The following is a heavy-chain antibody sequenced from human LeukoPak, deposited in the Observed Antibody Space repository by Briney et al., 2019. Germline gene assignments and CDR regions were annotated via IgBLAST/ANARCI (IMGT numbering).Heavy chain of an antibody. V-gene: IGHV1-18*01. Sequence: ASVKVSCKXSGYTFTSYGISWVRQAPGQGLEWMGWISAYNGNTNYEQKLQGRVTMTTDTSTSTAYMELRSLRSDDTAVYYCARGAGDGDSGLLDYWGQGTLVTVSS. CDR2: ISAYNGNT. CDR1: GYTFTSYG. D-gene: IGHD4-17*01. J-gene: IGHJ4*02. CDR3: ARGAGDGDSGLLDY.